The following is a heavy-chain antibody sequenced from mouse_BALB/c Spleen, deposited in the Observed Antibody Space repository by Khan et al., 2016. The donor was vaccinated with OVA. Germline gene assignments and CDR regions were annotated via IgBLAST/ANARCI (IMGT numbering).Heavy chain of an antibody. CDR2: INTGGAYT. CDR3: ARLAYYYNREGFAY. CDR1: GFTFSTYG. D-gene: IGHD1-1*01. V-gene: IGHV5-6*01. J-gene: IGHJ3*01. Sequence: EVELVESGGDFVRPGGSLKLSCAASGFTFSTYGMSWVRQTPDKRLEWVATINTGGAYTYYPDTVKGRFTISRDHAKNTLYLQLSRLKSEVTAKYYCARLAYYYNREGFAYWGRGTLVTVSA.